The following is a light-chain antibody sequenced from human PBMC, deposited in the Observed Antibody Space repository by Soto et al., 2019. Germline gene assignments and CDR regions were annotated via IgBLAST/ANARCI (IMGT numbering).Light chain of an antibody. CDR3: QCYGNSPRVT. V-gene: IGKV3-20*01. Sequence: EIVLTQSPDTLSLSPGERATLSCRASQIVSPTFLTWYQQQPGQVPRRLIYGASIRAIGIPDRFSGSGSGTDFTLTISRLEPEDFAVYYCQCYGNSPRVTFGGGTKVEIK. J-gene: IGKJ4*01. CDR2: GAS. CDR1: QIVSPTF.